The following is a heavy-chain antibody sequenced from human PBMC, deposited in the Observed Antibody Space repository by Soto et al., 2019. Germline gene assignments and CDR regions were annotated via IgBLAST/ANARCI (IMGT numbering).Heavy chain of an antibody. CDR1: GGSISSTNYY. V-gene: IGHV4-39*01. CDR3: ARQGGPRVATSGTFDY. J-gene: IGHJ4*02. CDR2: LYYSGGT. Sequence: QLQLQESGPGLVKPSETLSLTCTVSGGSISSTNYYWGWIRQPPGKGLEWIGTLYYSGGTYYSPSLKSRVTISVDTSKNHFPLKLSSVTAADTAVYYCARQGGPRVATSGTFDYWGQGTLVTVSS. D-gene: IGHD1-1*01.